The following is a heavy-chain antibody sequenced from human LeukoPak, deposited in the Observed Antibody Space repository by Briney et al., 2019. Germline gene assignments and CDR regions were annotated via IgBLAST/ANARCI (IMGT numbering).Heavy chain of an antibody. Sequence: PSETLSLTCTVSGGSISSSSYYWGWIRQPPGKGLEWIGSFYYSGSTYYNPSLKSRVTISVDTSKNQFSLKLSSVTAADTAVYYCARVAMIVADYWGQGTLVTVSS. J-gene: IGHJ4*02. CDR1: GGSISSSSYY. D-gene: IGHD3-22*01. CDR3: ARVAMIVADY. CDR2: FYYSGST. V-gene: IGHV4-39*07.